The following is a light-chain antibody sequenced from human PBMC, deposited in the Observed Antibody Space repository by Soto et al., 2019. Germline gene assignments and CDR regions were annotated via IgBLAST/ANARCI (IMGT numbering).Light chain of an antibody. V-gene: IGKV3-11*01. CDR2: DAS. Sequence: EIVLTQSPATLSLSPVERATLSFMASQSVSTYLAWYQQKPGQAPRRLIYDASNRATGIPARFSGSGSGTDFTLTISSLEPEDFAIYYCQQRYNWPPITFGQGTRLEIK. CDR1: QSVSTY. J-gene: IGKJ5*01. CDR3: QQRYNWPPIT.